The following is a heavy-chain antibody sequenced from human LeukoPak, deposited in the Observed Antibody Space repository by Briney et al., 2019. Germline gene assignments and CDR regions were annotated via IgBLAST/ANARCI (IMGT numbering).Heavy chain of an antibody. CDR3: ASDRPVGASVWQYYYYYGMDV. CDR1: GGSISSYY. J-gene: IGHJ6*02. Sequence: SETLSLTCTVSGGSISSYYWSWIRQPPREGLERIGRIYTSGSTNYNPSLKSRVTMSVDTSKNQFSLKLSSVTAADTAVYYCASDRPVGASVWQYYYYYGMDVWRQGTTVTVSS. V-gene: IGHV4-4*07. CDR2: IYTSGST. D-gene: IGHD1-26*01.